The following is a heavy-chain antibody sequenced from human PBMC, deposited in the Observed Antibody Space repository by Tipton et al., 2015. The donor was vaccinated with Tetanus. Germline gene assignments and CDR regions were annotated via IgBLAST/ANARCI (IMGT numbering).Heavy chain of an antibody. CDR3: ARDRQQLVRDGGYAFDI. CDR2: TYYRSKWYN. J-gene: IGHJ3*02. Sequence: PGLVKPSQTPSLTCAISGDSVSSNSAAWNWIRQSPSRGLEWLGRTYYRSKWYNDYAVSVKSRITINPDTSKNQFSLQLNSVTPEDTAVYYCARDRQQLVRDGGYAFDIWGQGTMVTVSS. V-gene: IGHV6-1*01. CDR1: GDSVSSNSAA. D-gene: IGHD6-13*01.